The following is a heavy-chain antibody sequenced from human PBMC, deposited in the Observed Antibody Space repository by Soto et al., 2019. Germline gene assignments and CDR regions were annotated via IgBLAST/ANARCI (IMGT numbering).Heavy chain of an antibody. CDR1: GITFWPYT. CDR2: IRGFSPYT. J-gene: IGHJ6*02. Sequence: LRRPCISSGITFWPYTMSWLRQTPGKGLEWVSGIRGFSPYTFYAESVRGRFTISRDNAKNSLFLQLDSLRAEDTAVYYCARDRGYDAHDYYYNAMDVWGQGTTVTVSS. D-gene: IGHD3-10*01. CDR3: ARDRGYDAHDYYYNAMDV. V-gene: IGHV3-21*01.